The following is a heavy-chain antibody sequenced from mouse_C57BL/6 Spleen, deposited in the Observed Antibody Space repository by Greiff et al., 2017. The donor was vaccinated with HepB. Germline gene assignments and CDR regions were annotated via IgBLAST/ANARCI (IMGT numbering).Heavy chain of an antibody. Sequence: QVQLQQPGAELVMPGASVKLSCKASGYTFTSYWIHWVKQRPGQGLEWIGVIDPSDSYTNYNQKFKGKATLTVDTSSSTAYMQLSSLTSEDSAVYYCARSGDCDGFFDYWGQGTTLTVSS. CDR1: GYTFTSYW. J-gene: IGHJ2*01. CDR2: IDPSDSYT. V-gene: IGHV1-59*01. CDR3: ARSGDCDGFFDY. D-gene: IGHD3-1*01.